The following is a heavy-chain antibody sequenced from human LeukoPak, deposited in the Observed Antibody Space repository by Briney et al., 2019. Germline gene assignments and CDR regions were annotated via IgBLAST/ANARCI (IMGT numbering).Heavy chain of an antibody. Sequence: ASVKVSCKASGYTFTSYAMHWVRQAPGQRLEWMGWINAGNGNTKYSQKFQGRVTITRGTSASTAYMELSSLRSEDTAVYYCARLRGGIYSSRDAFDIWGQGTMVTVSS. CDR2: INAGNGNT. V-gene: IGHV1-3*01. CDR1: GYTFTSYA. CDR3: ARLRGGIYSSRDAFDI. D-gene: IGHD6-19*01. J-gene: IGHJ3*02.